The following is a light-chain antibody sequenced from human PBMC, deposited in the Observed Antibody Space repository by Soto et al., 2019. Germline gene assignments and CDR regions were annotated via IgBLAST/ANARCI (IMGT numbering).Light chain of an antibody. V-gene: IGKV1-9*01. Sequence: DIQLTQSPSFLSASVGDRVTITCRASQGIRRYLAWYQQKPGKAPKLLIYAASTLQSGVPSRFSGSGSGTEFTLTISSLQPEDFATYYCQQLNSYLSITFGQGTRLEIK. CDR2: AAS. CDR1: QGIRRY. J-gene: IGKJ5*01. CDR3: QQLNSYLSIT.